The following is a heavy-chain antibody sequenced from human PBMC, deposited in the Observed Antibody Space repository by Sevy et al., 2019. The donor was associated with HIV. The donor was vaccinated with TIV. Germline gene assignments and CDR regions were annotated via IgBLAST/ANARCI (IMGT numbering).Heavy chain of an antibody. CDR2: LSYDGSTQ. CDR3: TRDAGYSVGWYPSNY. CDR1: GFSVSSHA. Sequence: GGSLRLSCAASGFSVSSHAMHWVRQAPGKGLEWVALLSYDGSTQYYADSVKGRFSISRDNSKNILYLQMNSLRPADTALYSCTRDAGYSVGWYPSNYWGQGTLVTVSS. V-gene: IGHV3-30*04. D-gene: IGHD6-19*01. J-gene: IGHJ4*02.